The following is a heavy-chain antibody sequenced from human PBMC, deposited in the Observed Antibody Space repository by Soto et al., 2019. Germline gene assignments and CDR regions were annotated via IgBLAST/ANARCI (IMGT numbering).Heavy chain of an antibody. J-gene: IGHJ5*02. CDR3: ARDGCSGSNCLNWFDP. CDR1: GFTVSSNY. Sequence: SLRLSCAASGFTVSSNYMSWVRQAPGKGLEWVSVIYSGGSAYYADSVKGRFTISRDNSKNTLYLQMNSLRAEDTAVYYCARDGCSGSNCLNWFDPWGQGTLVTVSS. D-gene: IGHD2-15*01. CDR2: IYSGGSA. V-gene: IGHV3-66*01.